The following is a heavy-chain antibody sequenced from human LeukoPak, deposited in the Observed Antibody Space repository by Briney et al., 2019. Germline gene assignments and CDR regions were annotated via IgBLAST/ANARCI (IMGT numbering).Heavy chain of an antibody. CDR1: GGSLSGDY. J-gene: IGHJ6*03. D-gene: IGHD3-9*01. Sequence: PSETLSLTCTVSGGSLSGDYCSWVRQPPGEGLEWIGYIYYSGSTNYNPSLESRVTFSVDTSKNQFSPMLSSVTAADTAVYYCARYFALASSSYYYYMDVWGKGITVTVSS. V-gene: IGHV4-59*01. CDR2: IYYSGST. CDR3: ARYFALASSSYYYYMDV.